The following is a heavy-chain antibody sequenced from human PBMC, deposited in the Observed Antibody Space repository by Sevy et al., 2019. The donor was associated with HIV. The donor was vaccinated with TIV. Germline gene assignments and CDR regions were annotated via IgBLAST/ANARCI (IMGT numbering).Heavy chain of an antibody. V-gene: IGHV5-51*01. J-gene: IGHJ3*02. CDR2: IYPGDSET. D-gene: IGHD4-17*01. CDR1: GYRFTNYW. Sequence: GESLKISCKGSGYRFTNYWIGWVRQMPGKGLEWMGSIYPGDSETTYSPSFQGQVTISADNSITTAYLQWGSLKASDSVMYYWAGPRVYGDGAFDIWGQGTMVTVSS. CDR3: AGPRVYGDGAFDI.